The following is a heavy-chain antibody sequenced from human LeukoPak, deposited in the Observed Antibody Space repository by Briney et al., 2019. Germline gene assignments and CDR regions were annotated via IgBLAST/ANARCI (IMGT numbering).Heavy chain of an antibody. CDR3: AREGDGGQPYRFDY. J-gene: IGHJ4*02. D-gene: IGHD4-23*01. Sequence: SETLTLSCTVSGGSISGNYWSWIRQPAGKRLEWIGRIYSSGSTNYNPSLKSRVTMSVDTSRNQLSLKLSSLTAADTAVYSCAREGDGGQPYRFDYSGQGILVTVSS. CDR2: IYSSGST. CDR1: GGSISGNY. V-gene: IGHV4-4*07.